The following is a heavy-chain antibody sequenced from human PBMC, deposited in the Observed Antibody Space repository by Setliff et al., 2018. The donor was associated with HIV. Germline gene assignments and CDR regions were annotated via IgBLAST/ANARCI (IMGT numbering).Heavy chain of an antibody. J-gene: IGHJ6*03. V-gene: IGHV4-59*12. Sequence: SETLSLTCNVSGGSISGYYWSWIRQSPGKGLEWIGYIYYSGGTKYNPSLKSRVTISLDTSKNQFSLKLSSVTAADTAVYYCARARFWSGYYTGDNYYYMDVWGKGTTVTVSS. CDR3: ARARFWSGYYTGDNYYYMDV. D-gene: IGHD3-3*01. CDR2: IYYSGGT. CDR1: GGSISGYY.